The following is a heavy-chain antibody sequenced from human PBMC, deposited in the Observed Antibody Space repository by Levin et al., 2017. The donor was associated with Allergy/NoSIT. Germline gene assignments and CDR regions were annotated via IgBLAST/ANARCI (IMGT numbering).Heavy chain of an antibody. Sequence: PRESLKISCKASGYTFTAYFMHWVRQAPGQGLEWMGRINPNNGGTNYAQRFQGRVTMTRDTSINTAYMELSSLRSDDTAVYYCAREADYWGQGTLVTVSS. J-gene: IGHJ4*02. CDR3: AREADY. CDR1: GYTFTAYF. CDR2: INPNNGGT. V-gene: IGHV1-2*06.